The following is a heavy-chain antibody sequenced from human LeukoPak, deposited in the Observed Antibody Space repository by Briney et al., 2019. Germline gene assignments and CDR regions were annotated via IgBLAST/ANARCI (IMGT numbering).Heavy chain of an antibody. V-gene: IGHV5-51*01. D-gene: IGHD3-16*01. J-gene: IGHJ5*02. CDR3: ARLYTMLTRSIWGRFDP. Sequence: GESLKISGWGSGYPFSNYGIAWVRQTPGKGLDWIGIIYPGDSHTRYSPSFQGQVTISADKSSGTAYLQWNSLKASDTAIYYCARLYTMLTRSIWGRFDPSGQGTPVTVSS. CDR2: IYPGDSHT. CDR1: GYPFSNYG.